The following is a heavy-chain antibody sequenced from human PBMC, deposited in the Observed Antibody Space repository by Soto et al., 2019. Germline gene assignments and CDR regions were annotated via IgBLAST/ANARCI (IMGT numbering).Heavy chain of an antibody. CDR3: ARGDSQVSSVFDY. CDR2: THYSGDT. Sequence: SETHSLTCTVSGGPFPNGGYYWSWIRQEPGKGLEWIGYTHYSGDTSYNPSLRSRVTISTDTSKTQFSLRLRSVTSADTAVYYCARGDSQVSSVFDYWGQGMLVTVSS. V-gene: IGHV4-31*03. D-gene: IGHD3-16*01. J-gene: IGHJ4*02. CDR1: GGPFPNGGYY.